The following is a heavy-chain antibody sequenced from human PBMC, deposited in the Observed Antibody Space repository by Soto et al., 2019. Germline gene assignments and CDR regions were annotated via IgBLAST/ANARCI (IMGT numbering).Heavy chain of an antibody. V-gene: IGHV4-59*01. Sequence: SETLSLTCTVSGGSISSYYWSWIRQPPGKGLERIGYIYYSGSTNYNPSLKSRVTISVDTSKNQFSLKLSSVTAADTAVYYCARQKTDNYYYYYMDVWGKGTTVTVSS. CDR1: GGSISSYY. CDR2: IYYSGST. J-gene: IGHJ6*03. D-gene: IGHD2-21*02. CDR3: ARQKTDNYYYYYMDV.